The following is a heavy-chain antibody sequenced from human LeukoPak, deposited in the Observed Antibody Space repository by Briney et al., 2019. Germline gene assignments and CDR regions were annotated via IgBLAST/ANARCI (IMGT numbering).Heavy chain of an antibody. Sequence: PSETLSLTCAVSGGSISSSNWWSWVRQPPGKGLEWIGEIYHSGSTNYNPSLKSRVTISVDKSKNQFSLKLSSVTAADTAVYYCARGVIMVRGAFNWFDPWGQGTLVTVSS. CDR2: IYHSGST. V-gene: IGHV4-4*02. J-gene: IGHJ5*02. CDR3: ARGVIMVRGAFNWFDP. D-gene: IGHD3-10*01. CDR1: GGSISSSNW.